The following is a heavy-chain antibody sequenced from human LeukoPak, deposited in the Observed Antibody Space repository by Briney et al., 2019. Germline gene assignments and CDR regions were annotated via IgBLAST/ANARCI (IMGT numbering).Heavy chain of an antibody. CDR1: GFTFSSYA. J-gene: IGHJ4*02. V-gene: IGHV3-23*01. D-gene: IGHD6-6*01. CDR3: ARSKRQAARPVHFDY. Sequence: GGSLRLSCAASGFTFSSYAMHWVRQAPGKGLEWVSAISGSGGSTYYADSVKGRFTISRDNSKNTLYLQMNSLRAEDTAVYYCARSKRQAARPVHFDYWGQGTLVTVSS. CDR2: ISGSGGST.